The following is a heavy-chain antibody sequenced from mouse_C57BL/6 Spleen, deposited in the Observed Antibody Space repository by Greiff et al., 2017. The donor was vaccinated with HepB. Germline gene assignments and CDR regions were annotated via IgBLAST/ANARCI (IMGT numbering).Heavy chain of an antibody. CDR3: TTGEGDGYYEAY. CDR2: NDPENGDT. Sequence: VQLQQSGAELVRPGASVKLSCTASGFNIRDDYMHWVKQRPEQGLEWIGWNDPENGDTEYASKFQGKATITADTSSNTAYLQLSSLTSEDTAVYYCTTGEGDGYYEAYWGQGTLVTVSA. V-gene: IGHV14-4*01. D-gene: IGHD2-3*01. CDR1: GFNIRDDY. J-gene: IGHJ3*01.